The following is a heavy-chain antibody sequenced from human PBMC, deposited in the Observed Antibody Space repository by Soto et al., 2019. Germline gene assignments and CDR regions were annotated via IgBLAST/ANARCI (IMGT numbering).Heavy chain of an antibody. CDR3: ALEMSTVTYFHY. CDR2: INPHSGVT. CDR1: GYTFTDHS. D-gene: IGHD4-4*01. Sequence: QVHLVQSGAEVKKPGASVKVSCKASGYTFTDHSLHWVRQAPGQGLEWMGWINPHSGVTVSADNFEGRVTLTRDTSINTAYMEMGWLRSDDTAIYYCALEMSTVTYFHYWGQGTLLTVSS. J-gene: IGHJ4*02. V-gene: IGHV1-2*07.